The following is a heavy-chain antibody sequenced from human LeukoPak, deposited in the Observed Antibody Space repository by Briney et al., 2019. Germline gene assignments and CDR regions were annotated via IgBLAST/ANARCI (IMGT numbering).Heavy chain of an antibody. J-gene: IGHJ4*02. Sequence: SETLSLTCTVSGGSISSYYWTWIRQPAGKGLEWIGIIYHSGSTYYNPSLKSRVTISVDTSKNQFSLRLSSVTAADTAVYYCARGYSSGWYYWGQGTLVTVSS. CDR2: IYHSGST. CDR1: GGSISSYY. CDR3: ARGYSSGWYY. D-gene: IGHD6-19*01. V-gene: IGHV4-4*09.